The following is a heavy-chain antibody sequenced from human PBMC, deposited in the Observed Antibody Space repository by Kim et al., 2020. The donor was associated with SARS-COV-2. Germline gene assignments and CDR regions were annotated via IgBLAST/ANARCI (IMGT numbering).Heavy chain of an antibody. CDR2: IYYSGST. J-gene: IGHJ6*02. V-gene: IGHV4-31*03. CDR3: ARAHLTDITMVRGVINHGGGMDV. CDR1: GGSISSGGYY. D-gene: IGHD3-10*01. Sequence: TLSLTCTVSGGSISSGGYYWSWIRQHPGKGLEWIGYIYYSGSTYYNPSLKSRVTISVDTSKNQFSLKLSSVTAADTAVYYCARAHLTDITMVRGVINHGGGMDVWGQGTTVTVSS.